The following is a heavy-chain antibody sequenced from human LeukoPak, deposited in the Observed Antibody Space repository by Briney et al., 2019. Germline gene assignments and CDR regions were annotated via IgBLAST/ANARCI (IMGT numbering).Heavy chain of an antibody. D-gene: IGHD4-17*01. CDR3: ARLGSTTVTTLFDY. V-gene: IGHV4-39*01. CDR2: IYYSGST. J-gene: IGHJ4*02. CDR1: GVSISSSNSY. Sequence: PSETLSLTCTVSGVSISSSNSYWGWIRQPPGKGLEWIGSIYYSGSTYYNPSLKSRVTISVDTSKNQFSLKLSSVTAADTAVYYCARLGSTTVTTLFDYWGQGTLVTVSS.